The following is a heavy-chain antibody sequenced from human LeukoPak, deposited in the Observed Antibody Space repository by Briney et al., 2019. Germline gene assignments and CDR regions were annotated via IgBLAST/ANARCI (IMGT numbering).Heavy chain of an antibody. Sequence: GASVKVSCKASGGTFSSYAISWVRQAPGQGLEWMGGIIPIFGTANYAQKFQGRVTITTDESTSTAYTELSSLRSEDTAVYYCARASGYADSNWFDPWGQGTLVTVSS. CDR1: GGTFSSYA. J-gene: IGHJ5*02. CDR3: ARASGYADSNWFDP. V-gene: IGHV1-69*05. D-gene: IGHD5-12*01. CDR2: IIPIFGTA.